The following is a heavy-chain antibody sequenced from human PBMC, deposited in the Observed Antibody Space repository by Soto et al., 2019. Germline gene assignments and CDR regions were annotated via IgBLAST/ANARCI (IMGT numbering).Heavy chain of an antibody. D-gene: IGHD2-2*01. CDR2: INHSGGT. CDR3: ARGLGGYGSSTSCRMGINWFDP. V-gene: IGHV4-34*01. J-gene: IGHJ5*02. Sequence: QVQLQQWGAGLLKPSETLSLTCAVYGGSFSGYYWSWIRQPPGKGLEWIGEINHSGGTNYNPSLNSRVTISVDTSKNQFSLKLSYVTAADMAVYYCARGLGGYGSSTSCRMGINWFDPWGQGSLVTVSS. CDR1: GGSFSGYY.